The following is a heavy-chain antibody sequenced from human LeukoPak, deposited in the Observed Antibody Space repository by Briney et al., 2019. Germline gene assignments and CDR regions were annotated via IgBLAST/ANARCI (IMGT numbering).Heavy chain of an antibody. CDR1: GGSISSGGYY. CDR3: ARHARYFDWFTHETNFDY. D-gene: IGHD3-9*01. V-gene: IGHV4-61*08. J-gene: IGHJ4*02. Sequence: SETLSLTCTVSGGSISSGGYYWSWIRQPPGKGLEWIGYIYYSGSTNYNPSLKSRVTISVDTSKNQFSLKLSSVTAADTAVYYCARHARYFDWFTHETNFDYWGQGTLVTVSS. CDR2: IYYSGST.